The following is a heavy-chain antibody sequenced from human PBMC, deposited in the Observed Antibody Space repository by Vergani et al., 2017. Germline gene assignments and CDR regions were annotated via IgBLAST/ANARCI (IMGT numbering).Heavy chain of an antibody. CDR3: ARAPSIAAAGISDY. CDR2: ISYDGSNK. D-gene: IGHD6-13*01. Sequence: QVQLVESGGGVVQPGRSLRLSCAASGFTFSSYAMHWVRQAPGKGLEWVAVISYDGSNKYYADSVKGRFTISRDKSKNTLYLQMNSLRAEDTSVYYCARAPSIAAAGISDYWGQGTLVTVSS. V-gene: IGHV3-30*04. J-gene: IGHJ4*02. CDR1: GFTFSSYA.